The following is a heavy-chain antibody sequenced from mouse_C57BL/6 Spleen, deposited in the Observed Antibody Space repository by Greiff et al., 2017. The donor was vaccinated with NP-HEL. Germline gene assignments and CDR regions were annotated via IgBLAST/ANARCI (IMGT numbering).Heavy chain of an antibody. J-gene: IGHJ4*01. CDR3: VIGDSSGYGYYYAMDY. D-gene: IGHD3-2*02. V-gene: IGHV5-17*01. CDR1: GFTFSDYG. Sequence: EVQLVESGGGLVKPGGSLKLSCAASGFTFSDYGMHWVHQAPEKGLEWVAYISSGSSTIYYADTVKGRFTISRDNAKNTLFLQMTSLRSEDTAMYYCVIGDSSGYGYYYAMDYWGQGTSVTVSS. CDR2: ISSGSSTI.